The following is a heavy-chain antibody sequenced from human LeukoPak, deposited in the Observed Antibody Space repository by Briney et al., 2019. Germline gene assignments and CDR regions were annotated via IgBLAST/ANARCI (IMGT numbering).Heavy chain of an antibody. D-gene: IGHD3-22*01. V-gene: IGHV3-23*01. CDR3: VRSHYHDSSGFFFDF. CDR2: ITTTGGTT. J-gene: IGHJ4*02. CDR1: GFTFCAYA. Sequence: PGGSLRLSCAASGFTFCAYAMNWVRQTPGKGLEWVSGITTTGGTTYYADSVAGRFITSRENSNNMVFLQLNSLRGEDTAVYYCVRSHYHDSSGFFFDFWGQGTLVTVSS.